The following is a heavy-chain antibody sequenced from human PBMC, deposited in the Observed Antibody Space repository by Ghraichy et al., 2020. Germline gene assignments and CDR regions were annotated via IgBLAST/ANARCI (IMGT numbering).Heavy chain of an antibody. CDR3: ARWYSGSRGGGFDP. D-gene: IGHD1-26*01. Sequence: GGSLRLSCAASGFTVSSNYMSWVRQAPGKGLEWVSVIYSGGSTYYADSVKGRFTISRDNSKNTLYLQMNSLRAEDTAVYYCARWYSGSRGGGFDPWGQGTLVTVSS. V-gene: IGHV3-66*01. CDR1: GFTVSSNY. CDR2: IYSGGST. J-gene: IGHJ5*02.